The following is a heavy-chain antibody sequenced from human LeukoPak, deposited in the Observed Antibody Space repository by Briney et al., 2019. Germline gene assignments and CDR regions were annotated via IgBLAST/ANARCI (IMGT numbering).Heavy chain of an antibody. V-gene: IGHV1-46*01. CDR2: INPTGGST. J-gene: IGHJ3*02. Sequence: PGGSLTLPCAALGFTFSSYGMHWVRQAPGQGLEWMGIINPTGGSTSYGQKLQGRITMTRDTSTSTVYMELSSLRSEDTAVYYCARDQDWNYAFDIWGEGRMVTVSS. CDR1: GFTFSSYG. CDR3: ARDQDWNYAFDI. D-gene: IGHD1-7*01.